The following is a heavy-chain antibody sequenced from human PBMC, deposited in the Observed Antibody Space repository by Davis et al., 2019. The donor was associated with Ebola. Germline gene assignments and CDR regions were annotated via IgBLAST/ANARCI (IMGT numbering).Heavy chain of an antibody. Sequence: MPSETLSLTCGVSGGSFSGYQWTWFRQSPGKGLEWIGDINHSGSTYYNPSLKSRVTISVDTSKNQFSLKLSSVTAADTAVYYCASRTIYDNSDYWGQGTLVTVSS. J-gene: IGHJ4*02. CDR1: GGSFSGYQ. CDR3: ASRTIYDNSDY. CDR2: INHSGST. D-gene: IGHD3-22*01. V-gene: IGHV4-34*01.